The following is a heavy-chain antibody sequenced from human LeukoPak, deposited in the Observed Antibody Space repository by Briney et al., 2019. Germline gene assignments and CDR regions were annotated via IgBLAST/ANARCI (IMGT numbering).Heavy chain of an antibody. V-gene: IGHV3-30*03. Sequence: GGSLRLSCAASGFTFSSYGMHWVRQAPGKGLEWVAVISYDGSNKYYADSVKGRFTFSRDNSKNTLYLQMNSLRAEDTAVYYCARDDYGGNFDYWGQGTLVTVSS. CDR3: ARDDYGGNFDY. J-gene: IGHJ4*02. D-gene: IGHD4-23*01. CDR2: ISYDGSNK. CDR1: GFTFSSYG.